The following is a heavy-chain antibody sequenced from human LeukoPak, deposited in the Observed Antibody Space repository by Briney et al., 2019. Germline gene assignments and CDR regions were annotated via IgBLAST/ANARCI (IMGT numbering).Heavy chain of an antibody. V-gene: IGHV4-39*07. Sequence: SETLSLTCTVSGGSISSSSYYWGWIRQPPGKGLEWIGEIYHSGSTNYNPSLKSRVTISVDKSKTQFSLKLSSVTAADTAVYYCARDGLYYYGSGSYPHNWFDPWGQGTLVTVSS. CDR2: IYHSGST. CDR3: ARDGLYYYGSGSYPHNWFDP. D-gene: IGHD3-10*01. J-gene: IGHJ5*02. CDR1: GGSISSSSYY.